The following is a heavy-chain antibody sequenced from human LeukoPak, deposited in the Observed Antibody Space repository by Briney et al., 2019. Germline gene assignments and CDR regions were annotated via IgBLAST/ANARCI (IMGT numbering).Heavy chain of an antibody. V-gene: IGHV3-30-3*01. CDR1: GFTFSSYA. Sequence: PGRSLRLSCAASGFTFSSYAMHWVRQAPGKGLEWVAVISYDGSNKYYADSVKGRFTISRDNSKNTLYLQMNSLRAEDTAVYYCISGSTLGWGQGTLVTVSS. J-gene: IGHJ4*02. D-gene: IGHD5-12*01. CDR2: ISYDGSNK. CDR3: ISGSTLG.